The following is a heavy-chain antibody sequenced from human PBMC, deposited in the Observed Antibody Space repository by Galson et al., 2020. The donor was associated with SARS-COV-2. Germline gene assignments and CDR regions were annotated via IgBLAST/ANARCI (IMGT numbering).Heavy chain of an antibody. J-gene: IGHJ3*01. D-gene: IGHD3-22*01. CDR3: ARRGKFSGYLRGAFDL. Sequence: GEFLNTSCKASGYSSTNYWNGGVRQIPGKVQEWMGIIFPADSDTRYSPSFQGQVTISADKYITTAYLQWSSLEDSDTDMYYCARRGKFSGYLRGAFDLWGKGKMVTVSS. CDR2: IFPADSDT. CDR1: GYSSTNYW. V-gene: IGHV5-51*01.